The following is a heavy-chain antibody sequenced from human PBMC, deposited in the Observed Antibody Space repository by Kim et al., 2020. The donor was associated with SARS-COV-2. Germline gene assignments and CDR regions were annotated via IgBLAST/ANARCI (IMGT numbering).Heavy chain of an antibody. D-gene: IGHD3-16*01. J-gene: IGHJ4*02. CDR1: GHFFTRDS. Sequence: ASVKVSCKTSGHFFTRDSIHWVRQAPGQGLEWMGGIDCGNGNTIYSQKFQGRVTFTTDTSASTAYMELSFLRSEDSAVYYCLGGFYFHYWGQGTLVIVSS. V-gene: IGHV1-3*01. CDR2: IDCGNGNT. CDR3: LGGFYFHY.